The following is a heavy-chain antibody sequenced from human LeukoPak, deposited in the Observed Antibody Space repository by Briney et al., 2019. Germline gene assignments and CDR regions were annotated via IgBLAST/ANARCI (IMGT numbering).Heavy chain of an antibody. J-gene: IGHJ4*02. Sequence: GGSLRLSCAASGFTLSRYSMNWVRQAPGKGLEWVSGIIGGGGSTYYADSVKGRSTISGDNSRNTLFLQMNSLRAEDTAVYYCAHGAMYQLDYWGQGTLVTVSS. V-gene: IGHV3-23*01. D-gene: IGHD2-2*01. CDR1: GFTLSRYS. CDR2: IIGGGGST. CDR3: AHGAMYQLDY.